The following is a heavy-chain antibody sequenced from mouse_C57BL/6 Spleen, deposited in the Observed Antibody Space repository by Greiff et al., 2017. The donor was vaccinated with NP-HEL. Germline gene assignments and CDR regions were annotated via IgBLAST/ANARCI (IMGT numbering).Heavy chain of an antibody. Sequence: QVQLKQSGAELVRPGTSVKLSCKASGYTFTSYWMHWVKQRPGQGLEWIGVIDPSDSYTNYNQKFKGKATLTVDTSSSTAYMQLSSLTSEDSAVYYCARDTTVAYFDYWGQGTTLTVSS. D-gene: IGHD1-1*01. J-gene: IGHJ2*01. V-gene: IGHV1-59*01. CDR1: GYTFTSYW. CDR3: ARDTTVAYFDY. CDR2: IDPSDSYT.